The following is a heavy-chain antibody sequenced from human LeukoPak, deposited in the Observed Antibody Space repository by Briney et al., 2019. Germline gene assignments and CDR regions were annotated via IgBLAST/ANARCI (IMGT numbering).Heavy chain of an antibody. D-gene: IGHD2-8*01. CDR3: VRGTSGYFDL. CDR2: IHADGTT. V-gene: IGHV3-53*01. Sequence: GGSLRVSCAASGYSVTNNYMTWIRQPPGKGLDWVANIHADGTTFYTDSAKGRFTLSRDNSQNKLFLQMNSLRADDTAVYYCVRGTSGYFDLWGRGALVTVSS. J-gene: IGHJ2*01. CDR1: GYSVTNNY.